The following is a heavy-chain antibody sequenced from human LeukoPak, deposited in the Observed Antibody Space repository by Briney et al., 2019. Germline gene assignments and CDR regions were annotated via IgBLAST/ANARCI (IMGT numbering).Heavy chain of an antibody. Sequence: GASVKVSCKASGYTFTSYGISWVRQAPGQGLEWMGWISAYNGNTNYAQKLQGRVTMTTDTSTSTAYMELRSLRSDDTAVYYCARDDRDYYDSSGLDYWGQGTLVTVSS. V-gene: IGHV1-18*01. CDR3: ARDDRDYYDSSGLDY. D-gene: IGHD3-22*01. J-gene: IGHJ4*02. CDR1: GYTFTSYG. CDR2: ISAYNGNT.